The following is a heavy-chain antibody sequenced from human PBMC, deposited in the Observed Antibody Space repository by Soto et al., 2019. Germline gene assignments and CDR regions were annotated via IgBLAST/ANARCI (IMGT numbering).Heavy chain of an antibody. D-gene: IGHD3-16*02. Sequence: SETLSLTCTVSGGSISSYYWSWIRQPPGKGLEWIGYIYYSGSTNYNPSLKSRVTISVDTSKNQFSLKLSSVTAADTAVYYCARAAFLKTYYDYIWGSYRKGPDAFDIWGQGTMVTVSS. CDR3: ARAAFLKTYYDYIWGSYRKGPDAFDI. CDR2: IYYSGST. V-gene: IGHV4-59*01. J-gene: IGHJ3*02. CDR1: GGSISSYY.